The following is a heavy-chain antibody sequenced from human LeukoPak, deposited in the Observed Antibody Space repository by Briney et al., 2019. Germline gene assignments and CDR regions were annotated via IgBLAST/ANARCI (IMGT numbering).Heavy chain of an antibody. D-gene: IGHD3-10*01. V-gene: IGHV1-18*01. Sequence: ASVKVSCKASGYTFTSYGISWVRQAPGQGLEWMGWISAYNGNTNYAQKLQGRVTMTTDTSTSTAYVELRSLRSDDTAVYYCARVRLLWFGEFPWGQGTLVTVSS. CDR3: ARVRLLWFGEFP. J-gene: IGHJ5*02. CDR2: ISAYNGNT. CDR1: GYTFTSYG.